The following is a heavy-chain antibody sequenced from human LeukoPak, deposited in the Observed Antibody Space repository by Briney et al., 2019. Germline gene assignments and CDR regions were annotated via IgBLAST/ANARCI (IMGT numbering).Heavy chain of an antibody. Sequence: GGSLRLSCAASGFTFSTYGMNLVRQAPGKGLEWVSSISSSTIFTYYADSVKGRFTISRDNAKNSLYLQMNSLRAEDTAVYYCARIAAGGIAVAGLDYWGQGTLVTVSS. D-gene: IGHD6-19*01. V-gene: IGHV3-21*01. CDR2: ISSSTIFT. CDR1: GFTFSTYG. J-gene: IGHJ4*02. CDR3: ARIAAGGIAVAGLDY.